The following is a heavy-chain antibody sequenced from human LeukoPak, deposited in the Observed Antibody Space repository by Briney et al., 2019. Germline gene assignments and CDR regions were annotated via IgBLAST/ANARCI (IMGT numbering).Heavy chain of an antibody. V-gene: IGHV3-30-3*01. CDR3: ARESDYYDSSGYYDAFDI. Sequence: GGSLRLSCAASGFTFSSYAMHWVCQAPGKGLEWVAVISYDGSNKYYADSVKGRFTISRDNSKNTLYLQMNSLRAEDTAVYYCARESDYYDSSGYYDAFDIWGQGTMVTVSS. CDR1: GFTFSSYA. J-gene: IGHJ3*02. CDR2: ISYDGSNK. D-gene: IGHD3-22*01.